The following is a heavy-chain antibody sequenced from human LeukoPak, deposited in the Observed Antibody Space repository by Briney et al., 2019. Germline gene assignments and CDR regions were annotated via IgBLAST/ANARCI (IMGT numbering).Heavy chain of an antibody. V-gene: IGHV3-23*01. CDR2: ISGSGGST. CDR1: GFTFSSYA. CDR3: AGTGEYCSSTSCYISFYYYYYYMDV. Sequence: GALRLSCAASGFTFSSYAMSWVRQAPGKGLEWVSAISGSGGSTYYADSVKGRFTISRDNSKNTLYLQMNSLRAEDTAVYYCAGTGEYCSSTSCYISFYYYYYYMDVWGKGTTVTVSS. D-gene: IGHD2-2*02. J-gene: IGHJ6*03.